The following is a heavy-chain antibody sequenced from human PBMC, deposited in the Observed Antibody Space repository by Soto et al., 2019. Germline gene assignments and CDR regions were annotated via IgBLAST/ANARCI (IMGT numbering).Heavy chain of an antibody. D-gene: IGHD6-13*01. V-gene: IGHV1-3*01. J-gene: IGHJ4*02. Sequence: ASVKVSCKASGYTFTSYAMHWVRQAPGQRLEWMGWINAGNGNTKYSQKFQGRVTITRDTSASTAYMELSSLRSEDTAVYYCARVSSWYRYFDYWGQGTLVTVSS. CDR2: INAGNGNT. CDR3: ARVSSWYRYFDY. CDR1: GYTFTSYA.